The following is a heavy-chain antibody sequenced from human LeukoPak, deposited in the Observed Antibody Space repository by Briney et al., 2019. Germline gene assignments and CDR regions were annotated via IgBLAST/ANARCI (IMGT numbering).Heavy chain of an antibody. J-gene: IGHJ4*02. Sequence: ASVKVSCKASGYTFTSYDINWVRQATGQGLEWMGWMNPNSGNTGYAQKFQGRVTMTRNTSISTAYMELSSLRSGDTAVYYCARIDSLGFLEWLLNDYWGQGTLVTVSS. CDR2: MNPNSGNT. CDR1: GYTFTSYD. CDR3: ARIDSLGFLEWLLNDY. D-gene: IGHD3-3*01. V-gene: IGHV1-8*01.